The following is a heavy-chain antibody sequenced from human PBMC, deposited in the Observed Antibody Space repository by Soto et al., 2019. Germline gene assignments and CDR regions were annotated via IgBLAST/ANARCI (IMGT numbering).Heavy chain of an antibody. Sequence: SETLSLTCAVYGGSFSGYYWSWIRQPPGKGLEWIGDIYHSGSTNYNPSLKSRVTISVDTSKNQFSLKLSSVTAADTAVYYCARRYGGTFDYWGQGTLVTVPQ. CDR2: IYHSGST. V-gene: IGHV4-34*01. J-gene: IGHJ4*02. D-gene: IGHD2-15*01. CDR1: GGSFSGYY. CDR3: ARRYGGTFDY.